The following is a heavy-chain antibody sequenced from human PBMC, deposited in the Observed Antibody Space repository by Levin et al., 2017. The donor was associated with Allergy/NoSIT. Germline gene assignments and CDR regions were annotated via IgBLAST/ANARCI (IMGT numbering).Heavy chain of an antibody. J-gene: IGHJ4*02. CDR1: GFTFSSYG. V-gene: IGHV3-33*01. CDR3: ARVGITMVRGVRHHPFDY. Sequence: GGSLRLSCAASGFTFSSYGMHWVRQAPGKGLEWVAVIWYDGSNKYYADSVKGRFTISSDNSKNTLYLQMNSLRAEDTAVYYCARVGITMVRGVRHHPFDYWGQGTLVTVSS. CDR2: IWYDGSNK. D-gene: IGHD3-10*01.